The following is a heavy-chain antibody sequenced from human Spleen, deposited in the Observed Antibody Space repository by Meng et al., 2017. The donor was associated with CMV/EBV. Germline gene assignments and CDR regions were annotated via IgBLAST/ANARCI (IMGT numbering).Heavy chain of an antibody. CDR2: ISVYYSST. Sequence: ASVKVSCKTSGYSFRSSSINWVRQAPGQGLVWLGWISVYYSSTNYAQNLQGRVTMSTDTSTSTAYLELRSLRSDDTAVYYCAIWDCSSTACYGYYYYGMDVWGQGTTVTVSS. J-gene: IGHJ6*02. CDR1: GYSFRSSS. D-gene: IGHD2-2*01. CDR3: AIWDCSSTACYGYYYYGMDV. V-gene: IGHV1-18*01.